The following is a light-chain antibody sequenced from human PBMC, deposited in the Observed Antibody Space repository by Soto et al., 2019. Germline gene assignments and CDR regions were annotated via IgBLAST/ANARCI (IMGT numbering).Light chain of an antibody. CDR3: QQYGSSSRT. CDR1: QSVSSY. J-gene: IGKJ1*01. Sequence: DIVLTQSPGTLSLSPGERATLSCRASQSVSSYLAWYQQKPGQAPRLLIYGASSRATGIPDRFSGGGSGTDFTLTISRLEPEDFAVYYCQQYGSSSRTCGQGTKVEVK. CDR2: GAS. V-gene: IGKV3-20*01.